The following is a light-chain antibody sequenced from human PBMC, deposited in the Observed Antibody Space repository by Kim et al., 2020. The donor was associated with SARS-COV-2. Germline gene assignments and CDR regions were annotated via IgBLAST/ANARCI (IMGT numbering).Light chain of an antibody. CDR3: QQSYSTLT. CDR1: QSISSY. Sequence: DIQMTQSPSSLSASVGDRVTITCRASQSISSYLNWYQQKPGKAPKLLIYAASSLQSGVPSRFSGSGSGTDFTLTISSLQPEDFATYYCQQSYSTLTFGRRDQGGYQ. V-gene: IGKV1-39*01. CDR2: AAS. J-gene: IGKJ4*01.